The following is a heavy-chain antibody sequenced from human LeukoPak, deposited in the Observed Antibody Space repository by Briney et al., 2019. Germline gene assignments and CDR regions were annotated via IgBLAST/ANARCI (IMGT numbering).Heavy chain of an antibody. Sequence: SETLSLTCTVSGASITNNNYYWAWIRQTPGLGLQWLGSTFYSGITYYNPSLKGRATMSLDTSKNQVSLRLTSMTAADTGTYYCVRDERATVYFRFDPWGQGALVTVSS. CDR3: VRDERATVYFRFDP. CDR1: GASITNNNYY. CDR2: TFYSGIT. D-gene: IGHD2-8*01. J-gene: IGHJ5*02. V-gene: IGHV4-39*07.